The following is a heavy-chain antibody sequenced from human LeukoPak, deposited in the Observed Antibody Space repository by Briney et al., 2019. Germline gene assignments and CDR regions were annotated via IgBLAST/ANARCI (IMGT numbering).Heavy chain of an antibody. J-gene: IGHJ6*03. CDR2: ITTSGTYI. CDR3: ARDPYSGNYGNDYYYYMDV. CDR1: GFTFSSYS. V-gene: IGHV3-21*01. Sequence: GGSLRLSCAASGFTFSSYSMNWVRQAPGKAMEWVSSITTSGTYIFYADSVKGRFTISRDNAKNSLYLQMDSLGPEDTAVYYCARDPYSGNYGNDYYYYMDVWGKGTTVTISS. D-gene: IGHD1-26*01.